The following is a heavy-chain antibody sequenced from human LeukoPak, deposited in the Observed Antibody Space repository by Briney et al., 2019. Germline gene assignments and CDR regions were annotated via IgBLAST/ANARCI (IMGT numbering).Heavy chain of an antibody. CDR1: GGSFSGYY. Sequence: SETLSLTCAVYGGSFSGYYWSWIRQPPGKGLEWIGEINHSGSTNYNPSLKSRVTISVDTSKNQFSPKLSSVTAADTAVYYCARAQTTGGYYFDYWGQGTLVTVSS. CDR3: ARAQTTGGYYFDY. V-gene: IGHV4-34*01. CDR2: INHSGST. J-gene: IGHJ4*02. D-gene: IGHD4-4*01.